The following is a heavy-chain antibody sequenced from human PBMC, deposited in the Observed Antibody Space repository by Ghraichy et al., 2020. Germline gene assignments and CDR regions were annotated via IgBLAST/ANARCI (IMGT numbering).Heavy chain of an antibody. CDR3: ARVGAEDDFWSGYHPYMDV. CDR1: GGSISSSSYY. J-gene: IGHJ6*03. Sequence: SQTLSLTCTVSGGSISSSSYYWGWIRQPPGKGLEWIGSIYYSGSTYYNPSLKSRVTISVDTSKNQFSLKLSSVTAADTAVYYCARVGAEDDFWSGYHPYMDVWGKGTTVTVSS. CDR2: IYYSGST. D-gene: IGHD3-3*01. V-gene: IGHV4-39*07.